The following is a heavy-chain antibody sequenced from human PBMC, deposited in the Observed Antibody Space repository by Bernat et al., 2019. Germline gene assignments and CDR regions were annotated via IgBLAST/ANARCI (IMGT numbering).Heavy chain of an antibody. D-gene: IGHD6-13*01. V-gene: IGHV3-15*01. CDR2: IKSKTDGGTT. J-gene: IGHJ4*02. CDR1: GFTFSNAW. Sequence: EVQLVESGGGLVKPGGSLRLSCAASGFTFSNAWMSWVRQAPGKGLEWVGRIKSKTDGGTTDYAAPVKGRFTISRDDSKNTLYLQMNSLRAEDTAVYYCARESSSSWYSPNSYETDYWGQGTLVTVSS. CDR3: ARESSSSWYSPNSYETDY.